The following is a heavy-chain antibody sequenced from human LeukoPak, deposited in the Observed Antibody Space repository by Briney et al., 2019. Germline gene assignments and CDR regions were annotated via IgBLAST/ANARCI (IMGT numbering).Heavy chain of an antibody. V-gene: IGHV4-30-4*01. J-gene: IGHJ5*02. CDR3: ARGGYSYGYPWFDP. CDR2: IYYSGST. CDR1: GGSISSGDYY. D-gene: IGHD5-18*01. Sequence: PSQTLSLTCTVSGGSISSGDYYWSWIRQPPGKGLEWIGYIYYSGSTYYNPSLKSRVTISVNTSKNQFSLKLSSVTAADTAVYYCARGGYSYGYPWFDPWGQGTLVTVSS.